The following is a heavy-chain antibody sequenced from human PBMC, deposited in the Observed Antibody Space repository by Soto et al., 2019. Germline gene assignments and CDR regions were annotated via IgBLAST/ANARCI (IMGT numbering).Heavy chain of an antibody. D-gene: IGHD6-13*01. V-gene: IGHV4-34*01. CDR2: INHSGST. Sequence: ASETLSLTCAVYGGSFSGYYWSWIRQPPGKGLEWIGEINHSGSTNYNPSLKSRVTISVDTSKNQFSLKLSSVTAADTAVYYCARWNLSSSWGYYYYYGMDVWGQGTTVTVS. CDR1: GGSFSGYY. J-gene: IGHJ6*02. CDR3: ARWNLSSSWGYYYYYGMDV.